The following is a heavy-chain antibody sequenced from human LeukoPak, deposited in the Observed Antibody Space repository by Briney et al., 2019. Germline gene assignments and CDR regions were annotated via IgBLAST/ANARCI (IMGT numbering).Heavy chain of an antibody. Sequence: GGSLRLSCKVSNISISTSAMTWVRQAPGKGLEWVSIISGSGKTYYTESVKGRFTLSRDDSENKLFLQMNNLMAEDTARYYLAKIYRTPSWGQGIVVTAS. D-gene: IGHD4-11*01. J-gene: IGHJ5*02. CDR1: NISISTSA. CDR3: AKIYRTPS. V-gene: IGHV3-23*01. CDR2: ISGSGKT.